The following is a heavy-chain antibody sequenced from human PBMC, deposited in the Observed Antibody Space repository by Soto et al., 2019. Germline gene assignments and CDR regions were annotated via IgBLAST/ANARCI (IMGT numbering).Heavy chain of an antibody. V-gene: IGHV1-69*04. Sequence: SVKVSCKASGGTFSSYTISWVRPAPGQGLEWMGRIIPILGIANYAQKFQGRVTITADKSTSTAYMELSSLRSEDTAVYYCARDRPLQYYYDSSGPFDPWGQGTLVTVSS. CDR2: IIPILGIA. CDR1: GGTFSSYT. D-gene: IGHD3-22*01. CDR3: ARDRPLQYYYDSSGPFDP. J-gene: IGHJ5*02.